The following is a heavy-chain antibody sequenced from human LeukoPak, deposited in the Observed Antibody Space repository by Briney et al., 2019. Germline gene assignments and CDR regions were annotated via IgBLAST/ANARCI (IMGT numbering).Heavy chain of an antibody. D-gene: IGHD3-22*01. CDR1: GFTFSSYA. Sequence: GGSLRLSCAASGFTFSSYAMSWVRQAPGKGLEWVSAISGSGGSTYYADSVKGRFTISRDNSKNTLYLQMNSLRAEDTAVYYCTKTVDYYDSSGPDYWGQGTLVTVSS. CDR3: TKTVDYYDSSGPDY. CDR2: ISGSGGST. V-gene: IGHV3-23*01. J-gene: IGHJ4*02.